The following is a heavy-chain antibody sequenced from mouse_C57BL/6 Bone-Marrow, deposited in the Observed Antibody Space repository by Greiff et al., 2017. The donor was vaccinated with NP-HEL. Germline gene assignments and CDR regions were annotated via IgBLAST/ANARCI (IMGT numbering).Heavy chain of an antibody. CDR2: IDPSDSYT. CDR3: ARWGRYFYFDY. CDR1: GYTFTSYW. V-gene: IGHV1-59*01. D-gene: IGHD2-12*01. J-gene: IGHJ2*01. Sequence: QVQLKQPGAELVRPGTSVKLSCKASGYTFTSYWMHWVKQRPGQGLEWIGVIDPSDSYTNYNQKFKGKATLTVDTSSSTAYMQLSSLTSEVSAVYYCARWGRYFYFDYWGQGTTLTVSS.